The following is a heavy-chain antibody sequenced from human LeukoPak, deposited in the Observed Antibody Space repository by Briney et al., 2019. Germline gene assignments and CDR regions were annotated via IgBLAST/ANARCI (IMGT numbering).Heavy chain of an antibody. CDR1: GFTFNNYA. CDR2: TAGSGISK. D-gene: IGHD6-13*01. CDR3: VRDNPRQQGFAY. V-gene: IGHV3-23*01. J-gene: IGHJ4*02. Sequence: GGSLRLSCVASGFTFNNYAMSWVRQAPGRGLEWASSTAGSGISKDYADSVKGRFTISKDKSKNSLYLQMNSLRAEDTAVYYCVRDNPRQQGFAYWGQGTLVTVSS.